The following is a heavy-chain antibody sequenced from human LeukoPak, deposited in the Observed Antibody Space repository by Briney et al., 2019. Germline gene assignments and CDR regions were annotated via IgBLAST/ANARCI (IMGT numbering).Heavy chain of an antibody. Sequence: PGGSLRLSCAASGFAFSSYGMHWARQAPGKGLEWVAVIWYDGSNKYYGDSVKGRFTISRDNSKNTLYLQMNSLRAEDTAVYYCAKLTLRWSNSLFDYWGQGTLVTVSS. V-gene: IGHV3-33*06. CDR3: AKLTLRWSNSLFDY. D-gene: IGHD4-23*01. CDR1: GFAFSSYG. CDR2: IWYDGSNK. J-gene: IGHJ4*02.